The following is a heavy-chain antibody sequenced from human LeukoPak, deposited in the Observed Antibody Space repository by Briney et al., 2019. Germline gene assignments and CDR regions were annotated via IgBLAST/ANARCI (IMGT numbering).Heavy chain of an antibody. CDR2: IYYSGST. J-gene: IGHJ6*02. CDR3: ARVPNYYYYYGMDV. Sequence: SQTLSLTCTVSGGSISSGDYYWSWIRQPPGKGLEWIGYIYYSGSTNYNPSLKSRVTISVDTSKNQFSLKLSSVTAADTAVYYCARVPNYYYYYGMDVWGQGTTVTVSS. CDR1: GGSISSGDYY. V-gene: IGHV4-61*08.